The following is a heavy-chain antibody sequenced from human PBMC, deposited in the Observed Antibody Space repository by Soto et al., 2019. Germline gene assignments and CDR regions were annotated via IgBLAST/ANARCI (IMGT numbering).Heavy chain of an antibody. Sequence: QVQLQQSGPGLVRPSETLSLTCTVSGGSFSDNYWNWLRQSPGKGLEWIGDVFSSGRTNYNPSSGSRVTMSIDTANNQFSLKLTSVTAADTAVYYCARTRRDTIFGVVIFGWFDPWGQGARVIVSS. CDR2: VFSSGRT. J-gene: IGHJ5*02. D-gene: IGHD3-3*01. CDR3: ARTRRDTIFGVVIFGWFDP. CDR1: GGSFSDNY. V-gene: IGHV4-59*01.